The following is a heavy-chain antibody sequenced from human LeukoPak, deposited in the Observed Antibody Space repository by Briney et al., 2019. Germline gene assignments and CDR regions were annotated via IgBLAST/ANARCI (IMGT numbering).Heavy chain of an antibody. J-gene: IGHJ4*02. CDR2: IYYTGNT. D-gene: IGHD2-15*01. Sequence: SETLSLTCTVSGVSISNHYSSWIRQPPGKGLEWLGYIYYTGNTNYNPSLKSRVTISEDIPKNQVSPRLSSVTAADTAVYYCVRHSRVVAFDYWGQGNLVTVSS. CDR3: VRHSRVVAFDY. V-gene: IGHV4-59*08. CDR1: GVSISNHY.